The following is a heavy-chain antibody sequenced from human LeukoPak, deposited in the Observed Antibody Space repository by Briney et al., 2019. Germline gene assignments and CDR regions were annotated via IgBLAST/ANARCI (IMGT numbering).Heavy chain of an antibody. J-gene: IGHJ5*02. CDR3: ARDLGYCSSTSCYAWFDP. V-gene: IGHV4-59*01. CDR2: IYYSGST. CDR1: GGSISSYY. Sequence: SETPSLTCTVSGGSISSYYWSLIRQPPRKGLEWVGDIYYSGSTKYNPSLKSRVTISVDTSRNQFSLKLSSVTAADTAVYYCARDLGYCSSTSCYAWFDPWGQGTLVTVSS. D-gene: IGHD2-2*01.